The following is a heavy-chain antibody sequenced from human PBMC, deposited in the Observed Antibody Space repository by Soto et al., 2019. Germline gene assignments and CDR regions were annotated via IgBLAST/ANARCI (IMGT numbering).Heavy chain of an antibody. CDR1: GFTFSSYS. CDR3: ARAARPGLSWFDP. CDR2: ISSSSSYI. J-gene: IGHJ5*02. D-gene: IGHD6-6*01. Sequence: PGGSLRLSCAASGFTFSSYSMNWVRQAPGKGLEWVSSISSSSSYIYYADSVKGRFTISRDNAKNSLYLQMNSLRAEDTAVYYCARAARPGLSWFDPWGQGTLVTV. V-gene: IGHV3-21*01.